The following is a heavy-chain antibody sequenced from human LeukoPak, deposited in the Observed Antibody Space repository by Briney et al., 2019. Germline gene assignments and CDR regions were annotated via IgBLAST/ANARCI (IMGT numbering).Heavy chain of an antibody. CDR3: AREGPIVVVPAAMGNWFDP. CDR2: IYTSGST. J-gene: IGHJ5*02. V-gene: IGHV4-4*07. Sequence: PSETLSLTCTVSGGSISSYYWSWIRQPAGKGLEWIGRIYTSGSTNYNPSLKSRVTISVDTSKNQFSLKLSSVTAADTAVYYCAREGPIVVVPAAMGNWFDPWGQGTLVTVSS. D-gene: IGHD2-2*01. CDR1: GGSISSYY.